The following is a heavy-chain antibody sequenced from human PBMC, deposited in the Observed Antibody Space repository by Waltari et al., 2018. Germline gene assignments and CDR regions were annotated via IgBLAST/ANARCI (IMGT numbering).Heavy chain of an antibody. CDR1: GGTFSSYA. CDR3: ALPDCSSTSCYNAFDI. Sequence: QVQLVQSGAEVKKPGSSVKVSCMASGGTFSSYAISWVRQAPGQGLEWMGGSIPICGTANYAQKFQGRVTITADESTSTAYMELSSLRSEDTAVYYCALPDCSSTSCYNAFDIWGQGTMVTVSS. CDR2: SIPICGTA. V-gene: IGHV1-69*12. D-gene: IGHD2-2*02. J-gene: IGHJ3*02.